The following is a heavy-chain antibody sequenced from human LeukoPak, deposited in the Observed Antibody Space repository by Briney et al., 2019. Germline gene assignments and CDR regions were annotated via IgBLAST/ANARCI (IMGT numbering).Heavy chain of an antibody. CDR2: IAHHGSNK. Sequence: PGGSLRLSCAASGFTFSRNAIHWVRQGPGKGLEWVSYIAHHGSNKYCADSVKGRFTISRDNSKRTLCLQMNSLRADDTAVYYCAKDGSWSCTDWGQGTLVTVSS. V-gene: IGHV3-30*02. D-gene: IGHD2-8*02. J-gene: IGHJ4*02. CDR1: GFTFSRNA. CDR3: AKDGSWSCTD.